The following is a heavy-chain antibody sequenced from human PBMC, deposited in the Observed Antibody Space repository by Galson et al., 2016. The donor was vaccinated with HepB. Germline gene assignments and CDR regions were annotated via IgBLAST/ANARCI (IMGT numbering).Heavy chain of an antibody. D-gene: IGHD4-17*01. Sequence: SLRLSCAASGFTFSSYGMHWVRQAPGKGLEWVAVISYDGSNKYYDYSVKGRFTISRDNSKNTLYLQMDSLRPEDTAVYYCAKESVVSGDYRYWYFDLWGRGTLVTVSS. CDR1: GFTFSSYG. J-gene: IGHJ2*01. CDR2: ISYDGSNK. CDR3: AKESVVSGDYRYWYFDL. V-gene: IGHV3-30*18.